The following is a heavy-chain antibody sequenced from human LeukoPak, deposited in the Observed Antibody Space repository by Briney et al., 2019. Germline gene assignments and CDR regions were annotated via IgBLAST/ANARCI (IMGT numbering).Heavy chain of an antibody. CDR2: ISSDSNYI. V-gene: IGHV3-21*01. Sequence: GGSLRLSCAASGFTFSSYSMNWVRQAPGKGLEWVSSISSDSNYIFYADSVQGRFTISRDNAENSPFLQMNSLRAEDTAVYYCARDKGTTCIDNWGQGALVTVSS. D-gene: IGHD4-17*01. CDR3: ARDKGTTCIDN. CDR1: GFTFSSYS. J-gene: IGHJ4*02.